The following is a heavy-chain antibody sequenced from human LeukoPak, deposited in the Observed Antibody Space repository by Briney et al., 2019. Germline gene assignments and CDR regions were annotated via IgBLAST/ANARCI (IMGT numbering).Heavy chain of an antibody. D-gene: IGHD4-23*01. CDR3: AKDRWGHRGYFDL. J-gene: IGHJ2*01. CDR1: GFTFSSYS. CDR2: ISSSSSTI. Sequence: GGSLRLSCAASGFTFSSYSMNWVRQAPGKGLEWVSYISSSSSTIYYADSVKGRFTISRDNSKNTLYLQMNSLRAEDTAVYYCAKDRWGHRGYFDLWGRGTLVTVSS. V-gene: IGHV3-48*01.